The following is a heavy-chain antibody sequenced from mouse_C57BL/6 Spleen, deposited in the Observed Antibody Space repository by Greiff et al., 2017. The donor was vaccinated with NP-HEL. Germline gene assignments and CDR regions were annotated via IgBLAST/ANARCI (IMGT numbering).Heavy chain of an antibody. CDR1: GYTFTSYW. Sequence: QVQLKQPGAELVKPGASVKLSCKASGYTFTSYWMQWVKQRPGQGLEWIGEIDPSDSYTNYNQKFKGKATLTVDTSSSTAYMQLSSLTSEDSAVYYCARVYYGSSYWFAYWGQGTLVTVSA. J-gene: IGHJ3*01. D-gene: IGHD1-1*01. CDR3: ARVYYGSSYWFAY. V-gene: IGHV1-50*01. CDR2: IDPSDSYT.